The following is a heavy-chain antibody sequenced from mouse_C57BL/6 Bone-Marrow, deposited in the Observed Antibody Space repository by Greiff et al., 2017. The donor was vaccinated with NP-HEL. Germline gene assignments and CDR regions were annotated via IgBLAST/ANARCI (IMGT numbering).Heavy chain of an antibody. CDR3: VRSGTVEASGCFGV. Sequence: QVQLQQPGAELVRPGSSVKLSCKASGYTFTSYWMHWVKQRPIQGLEWIGNIDPSDSETHYNQKFKDKATLTVDKSSSPAYMELSSLTSEDSAVYICVRSGTVEASGCFGVWGTGTAVTVSS. V-gene: IGHV1-52*01. D-gene: IGHD1-1*01. CDR2: IDPSDSET. CDR1: GYTFTSYW. J-gene: IGHJ1*03.